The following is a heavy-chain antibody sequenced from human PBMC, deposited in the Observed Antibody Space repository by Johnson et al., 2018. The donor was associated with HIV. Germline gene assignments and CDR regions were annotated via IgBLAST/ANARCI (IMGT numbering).Heavy chain of an antibody. V-gene: IGHV3-15*01. CDR2: IKSEADCGTT. J-gene: IGHJ3*02. Sequence: VQLVESGGGLVRPGGSLRLSCAASGIIFTNTWMTWVRQAPGKGLEWVGHIKSEADCGTTDYGAPAKGIFTISRDNSKNTLYLQMNSLRAGDTAVYYCARANRGRNDAFDIWGQGTMVTVSS. D-gene: IGHD2-15*01. CDR3: ARANRGRNDAFDI. CDR1: GIIFTNTW.